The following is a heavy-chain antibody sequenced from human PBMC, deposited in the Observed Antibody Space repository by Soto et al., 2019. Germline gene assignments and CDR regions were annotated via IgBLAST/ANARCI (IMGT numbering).Heavy chain of an antibody. CDR1: GYTFTSYG. Sequence: ASVKVSSTASGYTFTSYGISWVRQAPGQGLEWMGWISAYNGNTNYAQKLQGRVTMTTDTSTSTAYMELRSLRSDDTAVYYCAREAVAGLFDYWGQGTLVTVSS. J-gene: IGHJ4*02. CDR3: AREAVAGLFDY. V-gene: IGHV1-18*01. D-gene: IGHD6-19*01. CDR2: ISAYNGNT.